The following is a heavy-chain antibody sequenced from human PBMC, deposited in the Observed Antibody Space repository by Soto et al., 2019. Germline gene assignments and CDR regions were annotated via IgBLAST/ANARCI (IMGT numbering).Heavy chain of an antibody. J-gene: IGHJ4*02. V-gene: IGHV4-59*01. CDR1: GGSISSYY. D-gene: IGHD3-10*01. CDR3: ARDDSERPATY. Sequence: QVQLQESGPGLVKPLETLSLTCIVSGGSISSYYWTWTRQPPGKGLEWIGCVYNAATTSYNPSLKSRVTISVDTSKNQCSLKLTSVTAADTAMYYCARDDSERPATYWGQGTLVTVSS. CDR2: VYNAATT.